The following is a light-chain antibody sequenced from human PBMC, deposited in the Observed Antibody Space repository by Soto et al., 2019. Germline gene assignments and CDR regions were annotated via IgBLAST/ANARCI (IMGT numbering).Light chain of an antibody. V-gene: IGLV1-47*02. Sequence: QSVLTQSPSASGTPGQRATISCSGSTSNVGSDYVYWYQQLPGTAPQPLIYNNNQRPSGVPDRFSASKSGTSASLAISGLRSEDEADYYCAAWDDSLSAVVFGGGTKLTVL. CDR3: AAWDDSLSAVV. J-gene: IGLJ2*01. CDR1: TSNVGSDY. CDR2: NNN.